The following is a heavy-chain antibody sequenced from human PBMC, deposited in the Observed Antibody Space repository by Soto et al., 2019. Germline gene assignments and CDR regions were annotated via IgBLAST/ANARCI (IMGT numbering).Heavy chain of an antibody. CDR1: GFIFSNYA. V-gene: IGHV3-23*01. CDR3: ALGGIASPGY. D-gene: IGHD6-13*01. CDR2: IGGSGDST. Sequence: EVQLLESGGGLAQCGGSLRLSCAASGFIFSNYAMSGVRQAPGKGLAWVSAIGGSGDSTYYADSVEGRFTISRDNSKSTLYLQMNNLIAEDTAIYYCALGGIASPGYWGQGTLVTVSS. J-gene: IGHJ4*02.